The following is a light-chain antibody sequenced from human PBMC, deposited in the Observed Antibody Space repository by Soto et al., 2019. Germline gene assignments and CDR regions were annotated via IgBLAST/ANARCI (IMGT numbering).Light chain of an antibody. CDR1: SSDVGTHGY. Sequence: QSALTQPPSASGSPGQSVTISCTGTSSDVGTHGYVSWYQQHAGKAPKLMIYDVTKRPSGVPDRFSGSKSANTASLTVSGLQAEDEADYYCMCYAGGNNWVFGGRTKLTVL. CDR3: MCYAGGNNWV. J-gene: IGLJ3*02. CDR2: DVT. V-gene: IGLV2-8*01.